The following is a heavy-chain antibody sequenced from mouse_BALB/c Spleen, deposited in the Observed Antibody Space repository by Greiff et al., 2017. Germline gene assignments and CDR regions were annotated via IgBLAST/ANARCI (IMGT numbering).Heavy chain of an antibody. CDR1: GFTFSSFG. D-gene: IGHD2-1*01. CDR3: ARNGNLYYFDY. J-gene: IGHJ2*01. CDR2: ISSGSSTI. Sequence: EVKLVESGGGLVQPGGSRKLSCAASGFTFSSFGMHWVRQAPEKGLEWVAYISSGSSTIYYADTVKGRFTISRDNPKNTLFLQMTSLRSEDTAMYYCARNGNLYYFDYWGQGTTLTVSA. V-gene: IGHV5-17*02.